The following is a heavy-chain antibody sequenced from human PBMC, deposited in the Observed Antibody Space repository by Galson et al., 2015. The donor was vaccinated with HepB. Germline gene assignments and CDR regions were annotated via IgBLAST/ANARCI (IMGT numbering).Heavy chain of an antibody. V-gene: IGHV4-34*01. CDR3: ARGKTMITRRWAFDI. CDR2: INHSGST. J-gene: IGHJ3*02. Sequence: ETLSLTCAVYGGSFSGYYWSWIRQPPGKGLEWIGEINHSGSTNYNPSLKSRVTISVDTSKNQFSLKPSSVTAADTAVYYCARGKTMITRRWAFDIWGQGTMVTVSS. D-gene: IGHD3-22*01. CDR1: GGSFSGYY.